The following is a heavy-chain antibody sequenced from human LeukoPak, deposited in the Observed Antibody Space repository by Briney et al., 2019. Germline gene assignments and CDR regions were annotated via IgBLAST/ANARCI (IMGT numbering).Heavy chain of an antibody. CDR3: VKEERGYSYCYY. D-gene: IGHD5-18*01. Sequence: GGSLRLSCAASGFTFSNCAMSWVRQPPGKGLEWVSAVSDDGAKTWYADSVKGRFTISRDNSKNTVSLQMTNLRADDTARYYCVKEERGYSYCYYWGQGTLVTVSS. V-gene: IGHV3-23*01. J-gene: IGHJ4*02. CDR2: VSDDGAKT. CDR1: GFTFSNCA.